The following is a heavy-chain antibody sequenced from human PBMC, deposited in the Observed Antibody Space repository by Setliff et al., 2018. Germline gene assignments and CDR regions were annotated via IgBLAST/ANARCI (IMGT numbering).Heavy chain of an antibody. Sequence: SETLSLTCTVSGDSLSGDNYFWSWIRHLPGKGLQWLGHIYYTGKTYYNPSLKSRLEMSVDTSKREFALRLSSVAAADTAVYYCARTSTYVLGSGSYWDRWFDPWSQGTLVTVS. D-gene: IGHD3-10*01. J-gene: IGHJ5*02. CDR1: GDSLSGDNYF. CDR3: ARTSTYVLGSGSYWDRWFDP. V-gene: IGHV4-30-4*02. CDR2: IYYTGKT.